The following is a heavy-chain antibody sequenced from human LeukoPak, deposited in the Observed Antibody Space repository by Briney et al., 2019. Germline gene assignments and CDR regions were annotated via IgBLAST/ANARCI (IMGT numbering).Heavy chain of an antibody. CDR2: IYPADSDT. CDR3: AKHLDYGSGSYLMDY. V-gene: IGHV5-51*01. Sequence: GESLKISCEGSGYSFTTYWIGWVRQMPGKGLEWMGIIYPADSDTRYSPSFQGQVTISADKSISTAYLQWNSLKASDTAMYYCAKHLDYGSGSYLMDYWGQGTLVTVSS. CDR1: GYSFTTYW. J-gene: IGHJ4*02. D-gene: IGHD3-10*01.